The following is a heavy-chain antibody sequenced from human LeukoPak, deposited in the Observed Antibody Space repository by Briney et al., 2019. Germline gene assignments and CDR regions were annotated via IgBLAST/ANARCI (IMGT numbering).Heavy chain of an antibody. D-gene: IGHD3-10*01. J-gene: IGHJ3*02. CDR2: IYYSGST. CDR1: GGSISSYY. Sequence: PSGTLSLTCTVSGGSISSYYRSWIRQPPGKGLEWIGYIYYSGSTNYNPSLKSRVTISVDTSKNQFSLKLSSVTAADTAVYYCARTMVRGVRGAFDIWGQGTMVTVSS. V-gene: IGHV4-59*01. CDR3: ARTMVRGVRGAFDI.